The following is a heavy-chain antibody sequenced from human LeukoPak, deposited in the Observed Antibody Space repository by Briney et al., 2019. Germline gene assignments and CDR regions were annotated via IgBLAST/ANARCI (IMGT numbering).Heavy chain of an antibody. CDR1: GGTFSSYA. V-gene: IGHV1-69*13. Sequence: SVKVSCKASGGTFSSYAISWVRQAPGQGLEWMGGIIPIFGTANHAQKFQGRVTITADESTSTAYMELSSLRSEDTAVYYCARLRSYNGSYGYDYWGQGTLVTVSS. CDR2: IIPIFGTA. D-gene: IGHD1-26*01. CDR3: ARLRSYNGSYGYDY. J-gene: IGHJ4*02.